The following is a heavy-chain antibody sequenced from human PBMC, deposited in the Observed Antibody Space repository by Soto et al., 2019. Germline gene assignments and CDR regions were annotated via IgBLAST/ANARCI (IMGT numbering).Heavy chain of an antibody. J-gene: IGHJ6*02. CDR2: MTSSSSYI. D-gene: IGHD3-10*01. CDR3: ARLSGENYSYSGMDV. V-gene: IGHV3-21*01. Sequence: EVQLVESGGGLVKPGGSLRLSCAASGFTFSSYSVNWVRQAPGKGLEWVSSMTSSSSYIYYADSVKGRFTSSRDNAKDSLYLQMHSLCAEDTALYYCARLSGENYSYSGMDVWGQGTTVTVSS. CDR1: GFTFSSYS.